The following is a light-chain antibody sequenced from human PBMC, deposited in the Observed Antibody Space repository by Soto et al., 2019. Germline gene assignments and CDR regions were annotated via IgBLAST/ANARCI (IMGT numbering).Light chain of an antibody. CDR2: EVS. CDR1: SSDVGGYNY. CDR3: SSYTSSSTGVV. J-gene: IGLJ2*01. Sequence: QSVLTQPASVSGSPGQSITISCTGTSSDVGGYNYVSWYQQHPGKAPKLMIYEVSNRPSGVSNRFSGYKSGNTASLTISGLQAEDEADYYCSSYTSSSTGVVFGGGTKLTVL. V-gene: IGLV2-14*01.